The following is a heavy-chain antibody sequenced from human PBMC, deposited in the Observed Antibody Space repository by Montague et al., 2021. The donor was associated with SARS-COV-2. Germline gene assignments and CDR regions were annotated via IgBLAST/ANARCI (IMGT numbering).Heavy chain of an antibody. CDR3: ARGGADFGDYGWLDT. CDR2: IFPGGCT. Sequence: TLSLTCGVAGGSISNGCYPWSWIRQPPEKGLEWIGYIFPGGCTYYNASLQSRVTISIDKSKNQLSLRLTSITAADTAVYFCARGGADFGDYGWLDTWGQGILVTVS. V-gene: IGHV4-30-2*01. D-gene: IGHD4-17*01. J-gene: IGHJ5*02. CDR1: GGSISNGCYP.